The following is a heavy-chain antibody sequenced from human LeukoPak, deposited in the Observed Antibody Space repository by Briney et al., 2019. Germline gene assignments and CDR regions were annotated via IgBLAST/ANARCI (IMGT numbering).Heavy chain of an antibody. Sequence: GGSLRLSCAASGFTFSNYAMIWVRQAPGKGLEWVSTVSASGGSTYYADSVKGRFTISRDNSNNTLSLQINSLRPEDTAVYYCAKGAASRGYTYMANWGQGTLVTVSS. J-gene: IGHJ4*02. D-gene: IGHD5-18*01. CDR3: AKGAASRGYTYMAN. V-gene: IGHV3-23*01. CDR2: VSASGGST. CDR1: GFTFSNYA.